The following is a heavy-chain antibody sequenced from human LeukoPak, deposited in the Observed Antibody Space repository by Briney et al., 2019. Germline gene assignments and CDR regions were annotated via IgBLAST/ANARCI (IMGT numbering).Heavy chain of an antibody. J-gene: IGHJ6*03. CDR2: INHSGST. Sequence: SETLSLTCAVYGGSFSGYYWSWIRQLPGKGLEWIGEINHSGSTNYNPSLKSRVTISVDTSKNQFSLKLSSVTAADTAVYYCARGNCSGGSCYLRYYYYYMDVWGKGTTVTVSS. V-gene: IGHV4-34*01. CDR1: GGSFSGYY. CDR3: ARGNCSGGSCYLRYYYYYMDV. D-gene: IGHD2-15*01.